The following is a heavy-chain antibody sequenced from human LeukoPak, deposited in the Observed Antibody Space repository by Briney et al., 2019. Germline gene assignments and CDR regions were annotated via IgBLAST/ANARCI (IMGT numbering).Heavy chain of an antibody. V-gene: IGHV3-21*01. D-gene: IGHD6-13*01. CDR2: ISSTGSYI. Sequence: GGSLRLSCAASGFTFGNYGMNWVRQAPGKGLEWVSSISSTGSYIYYADSLKGRFTISRDNAKNSLYLQMNSLRAEDAAVYYCARRQSTIAAAFDYWGQGTLVTVSS. CDR1: GFTFGNYG. CDR3: ARRQSTIAAAFDY. J-gene: IGHJ4*02.